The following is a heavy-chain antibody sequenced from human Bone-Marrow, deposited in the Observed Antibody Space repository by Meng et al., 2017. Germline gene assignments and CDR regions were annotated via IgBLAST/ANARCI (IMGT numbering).Heavy chain of an antibody. V-gene: IGHV3-23*01. CDR1: GFTFSSYA. Sequence: GESLKISCAVSGFTFSSYAMTWVRQAPGKGLEWVSTISGSGGSTYYADSVKGRFSVSRDHSKNTLYLQMNSLRAEDTAVYYCARGTGWGITAGGVLEYWGQGTPVTVSS. CDR2: ISGSGGST. J-gene: IGHJ4*01. D-gene: IGHD6-13*01. CDR3: ARGTGWGITAGGVLEY.